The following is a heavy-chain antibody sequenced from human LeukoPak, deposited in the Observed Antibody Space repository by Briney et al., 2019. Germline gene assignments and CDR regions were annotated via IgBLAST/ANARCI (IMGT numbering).Heavy chain of an antibody. CDR3: ARGDGYNSF. D-gene: IGHD5-24*01. V-gene: IGHV4-59*01. CDR1: GVSISNYY. Sequence: SETLSLPCTVSGVSISNYYWSWIRQPPGKGLEWIGYIYYSGSTNYNPSLKSRVTISVDTSKKQFSLKLSSVTAADTAVYYCARGDGYNSFWGQGTLVTVSS. CDR2: IYYSGST. J-gene: IGHJ4*02.